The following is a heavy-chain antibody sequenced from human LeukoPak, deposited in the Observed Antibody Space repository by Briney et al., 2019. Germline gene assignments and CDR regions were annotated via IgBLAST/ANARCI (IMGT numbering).Heavy chain of an antibody. Sequence: ASVKVSCKASGGTFSSYAISWVRQAPGQGLEWMGWISAYNGNTNYAQKLQGRVTMTTDTSTSTAYMELRSLRSDDTAVYYCARGGGGSLNHPIDYWGQGTLVTVSS. J-gene: IGHJ4*02. V-gene: IGHV1-18*01. D-gene: IGHD2-21*01. CDR2: ISAYNGNT. CDR1: GGTFSSYA. CDR3: ARGGGGSLNHPIDY.